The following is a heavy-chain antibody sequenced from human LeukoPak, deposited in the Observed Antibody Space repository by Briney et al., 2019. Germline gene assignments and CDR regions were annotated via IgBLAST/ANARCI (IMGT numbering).Heavy chain of an antibody. CDR3: ARQMDFWSGYYNWFDP. CDR1: GYSFTGYW. J-gene: IGHJ5*02. D-gene: IGHD3-3*01. CDR2: IYPGDSDT. Sequence: GESLKISCKGSGYSFTGYWIGWVRQMPGKGLEWMGIIYPGDSDTRYSPSFQGQVTISADKSISTAYLQWSSLKASDTAMYYCARQMDFWSGYYNWFDPWGQGTLVTVSS. V-gene: IGHV5-51*01.